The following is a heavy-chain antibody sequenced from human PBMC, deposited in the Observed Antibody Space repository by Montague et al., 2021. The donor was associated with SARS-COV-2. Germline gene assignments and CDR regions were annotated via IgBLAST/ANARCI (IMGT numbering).Heavy chain of an antibody. J-gene: IGHJ4*02. CDR2: TNYRSKWTR. Sequence: CAISGDSVWSNAAAWNWIRQSPLGGLEWLGRTNYRSKWTRDYATSVEGRISIDPDTSRNQFFLHLRSVTPEDTGVYYCVRDTGSAQAGFDAWGQGTLVTVSS. D-gene: IGHD4-17*01. V-gene: IGHV6-1*01. CDR1: GDSVWSNAAA. CDR3: VRDTGSAQAGFDA.